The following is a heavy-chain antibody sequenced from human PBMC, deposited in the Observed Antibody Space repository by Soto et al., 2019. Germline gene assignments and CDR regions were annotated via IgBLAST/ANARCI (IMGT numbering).Heavy chain of an antibody. CDR3: ASGYGSGSFHY. CDR2: IYYSGSS. J-gene: IGHJ4*02. V-gene: IGHV4-31*03. Sequence: QVQLQESGPGLVKPSQTLSLTCSVSGASSSSGGYYWSWIRQHPGKGLEWIGYIYYSGSSSYNPSLKSRVTISVDTSKKQFSLNLSSVTAAHTAVYYCASGYGSGSFHYWGQGALVTVSS. D-gene: IGHD3-10*01. CDR1: GASSSSGGYY.